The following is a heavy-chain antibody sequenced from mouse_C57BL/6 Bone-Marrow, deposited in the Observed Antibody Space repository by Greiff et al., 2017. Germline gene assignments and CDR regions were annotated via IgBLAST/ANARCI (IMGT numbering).Heavy chain of an antibody. J-gene: IGHJ2*01. D-gene: IGHD1-1*01. Sequence: QVQLQQPGAELVKPGASVKLSCKASGYTFTSYWMHWVKQRPGQGLEWIGMIHPNSGSTNYNEKFKSKATLTVDKSSSTAYMQLSSLTSEDSAGYYCARSRPYYGSGNSYYFDYWGQGTTLTVSS. CDR2: IHPNSGST. V-gene: IGHV1-64*01. CDR1: GYTFTSYW. CDR3: ARSRPYYGSGNSYYFDY.